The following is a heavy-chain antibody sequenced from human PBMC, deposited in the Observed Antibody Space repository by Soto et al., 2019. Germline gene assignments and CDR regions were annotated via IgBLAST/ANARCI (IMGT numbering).Heavy chain of an antibody. V-gene: IGHV3-9*01. CDR2: ISWNSGSI. CDR3: AKGHYSLDY. J-gene: IGHJ4*02. Sequence: PRLSCAASGFTFDDYATHWVRQAPGKGLEWVSGISWNSGSIGYADSVKGRFTISRDNAKNSLYLQMNSLRAEDTALYYCAKGHYSLDYWGQGTLVTVSS. CDR1: GFTFDDYA. D-gene: IGHD4-4*01.